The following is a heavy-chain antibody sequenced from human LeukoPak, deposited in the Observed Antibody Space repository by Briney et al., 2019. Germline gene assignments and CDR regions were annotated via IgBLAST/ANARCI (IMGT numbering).Heavy chain of an antibody. J-gene: IGHJ4*02. D-gene: IGHD2-21*02. CDR1: GFTFSSYA. V-gene: IGHV3-23*01. Sequence: GGSLRLSCAASGFTFSSYAMSWVRQAPGKGLEWASAISGSGGSTYYADSVKGRFTISRDNSKNTLYLQMNSLRAEDTAVYYCAKVATKVVTASYFDYWGQGTLVTVSS. CDR3: AKVATKVVTASYFDY. CDR2: ISGSGGST.